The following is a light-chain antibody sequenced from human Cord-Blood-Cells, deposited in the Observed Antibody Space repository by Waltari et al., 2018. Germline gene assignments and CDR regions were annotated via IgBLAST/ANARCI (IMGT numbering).Light chain of an antibody. J-gene: IGLJ3*02. V-gene: IGLV2-23*01. Sequence: QSALTQPASVSGSPGQSITTSRTGTSSYVGSYTPLSWYQQHPGKAPKLMIYEGSKRPSGVSNRFSGSKSGNTASLTISGLQAEDEADYYCCSYAGSSSWVFGGGTKLTVL. CDR2: EGS. CDR3: CSYAGSSSWV. CDR1: SSYVGSYTP.